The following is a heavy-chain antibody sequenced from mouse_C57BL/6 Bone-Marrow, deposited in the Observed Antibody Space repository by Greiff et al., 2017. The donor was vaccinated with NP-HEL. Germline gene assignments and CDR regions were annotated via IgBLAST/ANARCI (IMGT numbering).Heavy chain of an antibody. J-gene: IGHJ3*01. D-gene: IGHD2-2*01. CDR2: IDPSDSYT. CDR1: GYTFTSYW. CDR3: ARVSTMVKWCAY. Sequence: QVQLQQPGAELVRPGTSVKLSCKASGYTFTSYWMHWVKQRPGQGLGWIGVIDPSDSYTTYNQTFMGKATLTVDTYSSTAYMQLSNLTAEDSAVYDCARVSTMVKWCAYWGQGTLVTVSA. V-gene: IGHV1-59*01.